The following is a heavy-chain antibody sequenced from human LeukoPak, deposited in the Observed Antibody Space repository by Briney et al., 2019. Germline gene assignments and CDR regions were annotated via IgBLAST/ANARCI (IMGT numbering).Heavy chain of an antibody. CDR2: IYDSGST. CDR3: ARGLSTMAFPITMVRGPFDY. J-gene: IGHJ4*02. D-gene: IGHD3-10*01. Sequence: SSETLSLTCTVSGASICSGGYYWSWIRQYPGKGLEWIGCIYDSGSTFYTPSLQSRVSISRDTSKNQFSLRVISVTAADTAVYYCARGLSTMAFPITMVRGPFDYWGQGTLVTVSS. CDR1: GASICSGGYY. V-gene: IGHV4-31*03.